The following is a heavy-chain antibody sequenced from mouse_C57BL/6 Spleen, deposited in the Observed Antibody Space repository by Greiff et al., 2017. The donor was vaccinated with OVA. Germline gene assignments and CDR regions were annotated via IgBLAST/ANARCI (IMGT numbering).Heavy chain of an antibody. V-gene: IGHV5-17*01. CDR1: GFTFSDYG. Sequence: EVQLVESGGGLVKPGGSLKLSCAASGFTFSDYGMHWVRQAPEKGLEWVAYISSGSSTIYYADTVKGIFTISRDNAKNTMFMQMTSLTSEDTALYYCARRYYGSSQFDVWGTGTTVTVSS. J-gene: IGHJ1*03. CDR2: ISSGSSTI. D-gene: IGHD1-1*01. CDR3: ARRYYGSSQFDV.